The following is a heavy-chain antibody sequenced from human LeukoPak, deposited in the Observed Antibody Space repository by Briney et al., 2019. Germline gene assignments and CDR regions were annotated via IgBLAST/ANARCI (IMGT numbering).Heavy chain of an antibody. CDR2: ISSSSSYI. V-gene: IGHV3-21*01. Sequence: GGSLRLSCAASGFTFSSYSMNWVRQAPGKGLEWVSSISSSSSYIYYADSVKGRFTISRDNAKNSLYLQMNSLRAEDTAVYYCARDPIVGAYYFDYWGQGTLVTVSS. CDR1: GFTFSSYS. CDR3: ARDPIVGAYYFDY. D-gene: IGHD1-26*01. J-gene: IGHJ4*02.